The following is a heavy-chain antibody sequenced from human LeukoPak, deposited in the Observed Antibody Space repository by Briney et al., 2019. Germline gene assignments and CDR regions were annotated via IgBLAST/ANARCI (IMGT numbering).Heavy chain of an antibody. Sequence: GGSLRLSCAASGFTFSNAWMSWVRQAPGEGLEWVGRIKSKTDGGTTDYAAPVKGRFTISRDDSKNTLYLQMNSLKTEDTAVYYCTTAHCSSTSCYDAPQYWGQGTLVTVSS. V-gene: IGHV3-15*01. CDR3: TTAHCSSTSCYDAPQY. J-gene: IGHJ4*02. CDR2: IKSKTDGGTT. CDR1: GFTFSNAW. D-gene: IGHD2-2*01.